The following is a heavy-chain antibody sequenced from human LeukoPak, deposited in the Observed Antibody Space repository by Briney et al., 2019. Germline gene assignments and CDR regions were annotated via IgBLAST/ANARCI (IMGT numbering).Heavy chain of an antibody. V-gene: IGHV3-23*01. CDR3: ARVLRVGWYFDL. J-gene: IGHJ2*01. Sequence: GGSLRLSCAASGVTFSSYAMGWVRQFPGKGLEWVSAISGSGGSTYYADSVKGRFTISRDNSKNTMYLQMNSLRAEDTAVYYCARVLRVGWYFDLWGRGTLVTVSS. CDR1: GVTFSSYA. CDR2: ISGSGGST.